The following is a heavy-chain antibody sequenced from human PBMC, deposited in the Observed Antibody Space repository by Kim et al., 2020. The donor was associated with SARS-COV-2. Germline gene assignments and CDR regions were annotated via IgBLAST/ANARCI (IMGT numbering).Heavy chain of an antibody. D-gene: IGHD6-13*01. CDR3: ARGIAAAGTVDY. J-gene: IGHJ4*02. CDR1: GYTFTSYA. V-gene: IGHV1-3*01. Sequence: ASVKVSCKASGYTFTSYAMHWVRQAPGQRLEWMGWINAGKCNTKYSQKFQGRVTITRDTSASTAYMELSSLRSEDTAVYYCARGIAAAGTVDYWGQGTLVTVSS. CDR2: INAGKCNT.